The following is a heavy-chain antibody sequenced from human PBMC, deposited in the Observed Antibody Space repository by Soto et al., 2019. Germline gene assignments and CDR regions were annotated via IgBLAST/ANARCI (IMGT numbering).Heavy chain of an antibody. Sequence: QVQLVQSGAEVKKPGASVKVSCKASGYTFTSYGISWVRQAPGQGLEWMGWISAYNGNTNCAQKLQGRVTMTTDTSTGTAYMELRSQRSDDAAVYYCASALCLTYYYGLWNFEAFDIWGQGTMVTVSS. CDR1: GYTFTSYG. CDR2: ISAYNGNT. D-gene: IGHD3-10*01. CDR3: ASALCLTYYYGLWNFEAFDI. V-gene: IGHV1-18*01. J-gene: IGHJ3*02.